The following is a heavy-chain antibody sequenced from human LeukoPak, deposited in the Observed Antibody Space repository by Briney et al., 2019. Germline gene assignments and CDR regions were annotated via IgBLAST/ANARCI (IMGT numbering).Heavy chain of an antibody. Sequence: SETLSLTCTLSGGSISTYYWSWIRQPPGKGLEWIGYIYHSGSTNYNPSLKSRVTISVDTSKNQFSLKLSSVTAADTAVYYCARGGGYASPIGYWGQGALVIVSS. J-gene: IGHJ4*02. D-gene: IGHD5-12*01. CDR1: GGSISTYY. CDR2: IYHSGST. CDR3: ARGGGYASPIGY. V-gene: IGHV4-59*01.